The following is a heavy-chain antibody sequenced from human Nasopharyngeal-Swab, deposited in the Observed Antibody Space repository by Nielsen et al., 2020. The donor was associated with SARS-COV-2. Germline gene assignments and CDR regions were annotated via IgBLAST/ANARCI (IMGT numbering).Heavy chain of an antibody. Sequence: SQTLSLTCAVYGGSFSGYYWNWIRQPPGKGLEWIGEINHRGSTNYNPSLKSRVTISVDTSKNQFSLQLSSVTAADTAVYYCASVRIFGVVMNDYWGQGTLVTVSS. CDR2: INHRGST. CDR3: ASVRIFGVVMNDY. D-gene: IGHD3-3*02. J-gene: IGHJ4*02. V-gene: IGHV4-34*01. CDR1: GGSFSGYY.